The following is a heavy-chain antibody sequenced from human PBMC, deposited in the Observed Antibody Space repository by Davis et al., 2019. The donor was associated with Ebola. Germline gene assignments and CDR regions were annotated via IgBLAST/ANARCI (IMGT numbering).Heavy chain of an antibody. V-gene: IGHV3-30*18. J-gene: IGHJ4*02. Sequence: PGGSLRLSCAASGFTFRTYGMHWVRQAPGKGLEWVAVISYDGTNKYYADSVKGRFTISRDNSANTLYLQMNSLRHDDTAVYYCAKDPGSGTGFQYLDYWGQGTLLSVSS. CDR2: ISYDGTNK. CDR1: GFTFRTYG. D-gene: IGHD1-26*01. CDR3: AKDPGSGTGFQYLDY.